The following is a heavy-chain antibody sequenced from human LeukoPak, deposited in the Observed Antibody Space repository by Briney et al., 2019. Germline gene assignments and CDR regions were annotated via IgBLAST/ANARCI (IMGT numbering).Heavy chain of an antibody. CDR2: IYYSGST. Sequence: SETLSLTCTVSGGSISSSSYCWGWIRQPPGKGLEWIGSIYYSGSTDYNPSLKSRVTISVDTSKNQFSLKLSSVTAADTAVYYCARDPVDYYDSSGYYYHWFDPWGQGTLVTVSS. J-gene: IGHJ5*02. CDR3: ARDPVDYYDSSGYYYHWFDP. D-gene: IGHD3-22*01. CDR1: GGSISSSSYC. V-gene: IGHV4-39*07.